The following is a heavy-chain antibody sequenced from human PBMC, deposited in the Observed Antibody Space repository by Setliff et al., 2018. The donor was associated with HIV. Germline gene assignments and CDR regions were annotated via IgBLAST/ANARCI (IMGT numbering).Heavy chain of an antibody. Sequence: PGGSLRLSCAASGFTFSSYSMNWVRQAPGKGLEWVSSISSSSSYIYYADSVKGRFTISRDKSKNTVYLQMYSLRAEDTALYYCAKDRVGYCSSISCPGGFDYWGQGTLVTVSS. V-gene: IGHV3-21*04. J-gene: IGHJ4*02. CDR1: GFTFSSYS. D-gene: IGHD2-2*03. CDR3: AKDRVGYCSSISCPGGFDY. CDR2: ISSSSSYI.